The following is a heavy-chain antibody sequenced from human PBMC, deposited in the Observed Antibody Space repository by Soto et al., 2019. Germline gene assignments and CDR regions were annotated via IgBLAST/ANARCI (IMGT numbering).Heavy chain of an antibody. CDR2: ISGSGGST. D-gene: IGHD4-17*01. CDR1: GFTFSSYA. Sequence: VGSLRLSCAASGFTFSSYAMSWVRQAPGKGLEWVSAISGSGGSTYYADSVKGRFTISRDNSKNTLYLQMNSLRAEDTAVYYCAKDNRDHGDYRVNLDYWGQGNLVT. V-gene: IGHV3-23*01. CDR3: AKDNRDHGDYRVNLDY. J-gene: IGHJ4*02.